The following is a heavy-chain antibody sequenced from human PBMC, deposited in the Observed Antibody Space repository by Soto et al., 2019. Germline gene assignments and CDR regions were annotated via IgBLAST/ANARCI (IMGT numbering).Heavy chain of an antibody. CDR1: GFSFSSYT. D-gene: IGHD2-15*01. CDR3: ARAHEVAWFDS. Sequence: GSLRLSCAASGFSFSSYTMNWVRQAPGKGLQWVSSITNRGTHTYSADSVKGRFTISRDNDKNSLYLQMNNLRAEDTAIYFCARAHEVAWFDSWGLGTLVTVSS. J-gene: IGHJ5*01. V-gene: IGHV3-21*01. CDR2: ITNRGTHT.